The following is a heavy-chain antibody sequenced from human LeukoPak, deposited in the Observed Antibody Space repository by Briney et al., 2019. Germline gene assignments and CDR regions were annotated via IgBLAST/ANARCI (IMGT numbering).Heavy chain of an antibody. CDR2: FDPEDGET. D-gene: IGHD3-22*01. J-gene: IGHJ4*02. CDR3: ATAYYYDSSGYYVFDY. CDR1: GYTLTELS. V-gene: IGHV1-24*01. Sequence: ASVKASCKVSGYTLTELSMHWVRQAPGKGLEWMGGFDPEDGETIYAQKFQGRVTMTEDTSTDTAYMELSSLRSEDTAVYYCATAYYYDSSGYYVFDYWGQGTLVTVSS.